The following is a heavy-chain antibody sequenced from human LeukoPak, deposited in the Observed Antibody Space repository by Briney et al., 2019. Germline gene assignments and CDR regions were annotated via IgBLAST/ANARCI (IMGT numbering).Heavy chain of an antibody. CDR3: ARSPYGDYGYYYYYGMDV. J-gene: IGHJ6*02. D-gene: IGHD4-17*01. CDR2: ISACNGNT. Sequence: ASVKVSCKASGYTFTSYGISWVRQAPGQGLEWMGWISACNGNTNYAQKLQGRVTMTTDTSTSTAYMELRSLRSDDTAVYYCARSPYGDYGYYYYYGMDVWGQGTTVTVSS. V-gene: IGHV1-18*01. CDR1: GYTFTSYG.